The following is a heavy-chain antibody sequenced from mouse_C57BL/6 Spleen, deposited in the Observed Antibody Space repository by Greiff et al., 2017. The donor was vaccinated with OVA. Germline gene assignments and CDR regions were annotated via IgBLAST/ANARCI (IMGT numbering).Heavy chain of an antibody. CDR2: IDPSDSYT. CDR1: GYTFTSYW. J-gene: IGHJ1*03. CDR3: ARGGLYNGSSHWYFDV. D-gene: IGHD1-1*01. Sequence: QVQLKQPGAELVKPGASVKLSCKASGYTFTSYWMQWVKQRPGQGLEWIGEIDPSDSYTNYNQKFKGQATLTVATSSSTASMPLSRLTSEGSAFYYCARGGLYNGSSHWYFDVWGTGTTVTVSS. V-gene: IGHV1-50*01.